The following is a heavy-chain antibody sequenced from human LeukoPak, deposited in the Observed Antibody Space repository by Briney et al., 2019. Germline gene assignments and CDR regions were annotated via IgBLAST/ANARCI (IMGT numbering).Heavy chain of an antibody. CDR3: ARALSGYDLFDY. J-gene: IGHJ4*02. CDR2: INSDGSST. CDR1: GLTFSSYW. D-gene: IGHD5-12*01. Sequence: GGSLRLSCAASGLTFSSYWMHWVRQAPGKGLVWVSRINSDGSSTSYADSVKGRFTISRDNAKNTLYLQMNSLRAEDTAVYYCARALSGYDLFDYWGQGTLVTVSS. V-gene: IGHV3-74*01.